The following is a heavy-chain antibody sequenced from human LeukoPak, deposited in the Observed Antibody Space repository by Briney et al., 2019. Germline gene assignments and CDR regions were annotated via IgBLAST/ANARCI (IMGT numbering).Heavy chain of an antibody. CDR1: GYTFTGYY. V-gene: IGHV7-4-1*02. J-gene: IGHJ4*02. D-gene: IGHD5-12*01. Sequence: ASVKVSCKASGYTFTGYYMHWVRQAPGQGLEWMGWINTNTGNPTYAQGFTGRFVFSLDTSVSTAYLQISSLKAEDTAVYYCARTTLVATSTTLNNWGQGTLVTVSS. CDR3: ARTTLVATSTTLNN. CDR2: INTNTGNP.